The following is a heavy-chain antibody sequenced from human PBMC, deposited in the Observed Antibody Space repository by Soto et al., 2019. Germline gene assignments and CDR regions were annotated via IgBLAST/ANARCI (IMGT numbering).Heavy chain of an antibody. Sequence: QDQLVQSGAEVKKPGASVKISCEASGYTFTSHGISWVRQAPGQGLEWLGWISTYNSRTHYAQKVQGRVTMTTDTSTSTAYLDLRSLTFDDTAVYYCARARYCASPSCYKHYYYGMDTWGQWTKVTVSS. V-gene: IGHV1-18*04. CDR3: ARARYCASPSCYKHYYYGMDT. D-gene: IGHD2-2*02. J-gene: IGHJ6*02. CDR1: GYTFTSHG. CDR2: ISTYNSRT.